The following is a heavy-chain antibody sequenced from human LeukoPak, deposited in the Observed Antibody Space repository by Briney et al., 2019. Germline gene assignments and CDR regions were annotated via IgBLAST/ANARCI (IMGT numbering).Heavy chain of an antibody. CDR3: AKCRGSSWSDYFDY. V-gene: IGHV3-23*01. J-gene: IGHJ4*02. CDR1: GFSLSRYA. Sequence: PGGSLRLSCAVSGFSLSRYAMSWVRKAPGKGLEWVSGISDSGGSTYYADSVKGRFTISRDNSRNTLYLQMNTLRAEDTAVYYCAKCRGSSWSDYFDYWGQGTLVTVSS. D-gene: IGHD6-13*01. CDR2: ISDSGGST.